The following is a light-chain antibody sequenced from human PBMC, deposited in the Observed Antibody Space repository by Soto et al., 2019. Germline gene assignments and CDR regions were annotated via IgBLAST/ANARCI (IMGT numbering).Light chain of an antibody. Sequence: DIQMTQSPSTLSTSVGDRVTITCRASQSISYWLAWYQQKPGKAPNLLIYKASSLQSGVPSRFSGSGSGTEFTLTISSLQPDYFATYYCQQYNNYWTFGQGTKGEIK. CDR1: QSISYW. J-gene: IGKJ1*01. V-gene: IGKV1-5*03. CDR3: QQYNNYWT. CDR2: KAS.